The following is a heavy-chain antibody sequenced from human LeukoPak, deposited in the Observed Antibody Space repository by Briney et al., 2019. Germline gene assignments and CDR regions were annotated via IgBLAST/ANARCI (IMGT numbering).Heavy chain of an antibody. V-gene: IGHV1-2*06. CDR2: LNPNTGHA. CDR1: AYDFTGYH. J-gene: IGHJ4*02. Sequence: ASVKVSCKVVAYDFTGYHIHWVRQAPGQGPEWMGRLNPNTGHAVYAFKFQGRVIITRDTSSSTAYMEVTRLTSDDTALYYCAKDRDGADRIILWGQGTLVTVSS. CDR3: AKDRDGADRIIL. D-gene: IGHD5-24*01.